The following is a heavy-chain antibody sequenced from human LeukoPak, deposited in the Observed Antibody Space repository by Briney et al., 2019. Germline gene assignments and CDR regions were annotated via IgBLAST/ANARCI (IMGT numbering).Heavy chain of an antibody. J-gene: IGHJ4*02. Sequence: PGGSLRLSCAASGFTVSSNYMNWVRQAPGKGLEWVSVIYNGASTYYADSVKGRCTISRDNSKNTLYLQMNSLRAEDTAVYYCAKDLDGYNLNFDYWGQGTLVTVSS. V-gene: IGHV3-66*01. CDR3: AKDLDGYNLNFDY. D-gene: IGHD5-24*01. CDR2: IYNGAST. CDR1: GFTVSSNY.